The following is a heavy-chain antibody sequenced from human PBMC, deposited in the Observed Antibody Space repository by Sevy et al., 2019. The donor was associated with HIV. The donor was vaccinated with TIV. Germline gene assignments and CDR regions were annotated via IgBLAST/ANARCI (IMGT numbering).Heavy chain of an antibody. Sequence: GGSLRLSCVASGSTFSKYSMSWVRQTPGKGLEWVATFSFGCGKINYADSVKGRFTISRDDSRNTFYLQMNSLRAEDTAIYYCAREGCTKPHDYWGQGTLVTVSS. D-gene: IGHD2-8*01. CDR1: GSTFSKYS. V-gene: IGHV3-23*01. CDR2: FSFGCGKI. CDR3: AREGCTKPHDY. J-gene: IGHJ4*02.